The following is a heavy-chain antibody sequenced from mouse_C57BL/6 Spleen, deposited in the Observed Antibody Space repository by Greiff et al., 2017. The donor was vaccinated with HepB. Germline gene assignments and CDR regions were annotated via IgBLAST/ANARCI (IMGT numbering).Heavy chain of an antibody. Sequence: VQLQQPGAELVMPGASVKLSCKASGYTFTSYWMHWVKQRPGQGLEWIGEIDPSDSYTNYNQKFKGKSTLTVDKSSSTAYMQLSSLTSEDSAVYYCALMVTHYYAMDYWGQGTSVTVSS. J-gene: IGHJ4*01. CDR3: ALMVTHYYAMDY. CDR1: GYTFTSYW. V-gene: IGHV1-69*01. D-gene: IGHD2-3*01. CDR2: IDPSDSYT.